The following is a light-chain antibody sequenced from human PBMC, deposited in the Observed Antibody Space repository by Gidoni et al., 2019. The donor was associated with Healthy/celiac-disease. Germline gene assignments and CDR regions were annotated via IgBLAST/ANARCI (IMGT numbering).Light chain of an antibody. V-gene: IGKV1-8*01. CDR1: QGISSY. CDR3: QQYYSYPQT. J-gene: IGKJ3*01. CDR2: AAS. Sequence: IPMTPSPSSFSASTGDRVTITCRASQGISSYLAWYQQKPGKAPKLLIYAASTLQSGVPSRFSGSGSGTDFTLTISCLQSEDFATYYCQQYYSYPQTFGPGTKVDIK.